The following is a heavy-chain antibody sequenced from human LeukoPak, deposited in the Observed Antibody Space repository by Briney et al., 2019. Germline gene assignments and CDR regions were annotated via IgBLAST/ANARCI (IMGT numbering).Heavy chain of an antibody. CDR3: ARDGIVGANFDY. V-gene: IGHV4-39*07. CDR2: IYYGGST. Sequence: SETLSLACTVSGGSVSSAHYWGWIRQPPGKGLEWIGSIYYGGSTYYNASLRSRVTTSVDTSKNQFSLKLSSVTAADTAVYYCARDGIVGANFDYWGQGTLVTVSS. J-gene: IGHJ4*02. CDR1: GGSVSSAHY. D-gene: IGHD1-26*01.